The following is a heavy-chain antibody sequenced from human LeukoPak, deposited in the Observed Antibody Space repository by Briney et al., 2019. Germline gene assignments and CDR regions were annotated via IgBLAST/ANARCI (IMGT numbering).Heavy chain of an antibody. CDR1: GGSTTGYF. CDR3: ARHMTVTYDASDI. J-gene: IGHJ3*02. V-gene: IGHV4-59*08. Sequence: SETLSLTCTVSGGSTTGYFWTWIRQPPGKGLEWIGYVYYSGRTSYNPPLKSRVTISVDTSKNQFSLKLSSVTAADTAVYHCARHMTVTYDASDIWGQGTMVTVSS. D-gene: IGHD3-22*01. CDR2: VYYSGRT.